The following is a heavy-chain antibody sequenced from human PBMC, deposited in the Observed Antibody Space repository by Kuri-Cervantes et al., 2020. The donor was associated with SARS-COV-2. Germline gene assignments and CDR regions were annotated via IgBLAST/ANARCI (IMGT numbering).Heavy chain of an antibody. V-gene: IGHV4-59*01. D-gene: IGHD3-3*01. CDR2: IYYSGST. Sequence: SETLSLTCTVSGGSISSYYWSWIRQPPGKGLEWIGYIYYSGSTNYNPSLKSRVTISVDTSKNQFSLKLSSVTAADTAVYYCARITIFGVVISGASDIWGQGTMVTVSS. CDR3: ARITIFGVVISGASDI. CDR1: GGSISSYY. J-gene: IGHJ3*02.